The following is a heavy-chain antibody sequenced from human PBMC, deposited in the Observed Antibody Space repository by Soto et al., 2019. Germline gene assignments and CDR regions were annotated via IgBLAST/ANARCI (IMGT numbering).Heavy chain of an antibody. CDR1: GFTVSSNY. J-gene: IGHJ4*02. CDR3: AREGVTYQFDY. V-gene: IGHV3-53*04. Sequence: GRSLRLSCAASGFTVSSNYMRWVRQAPGKGLEWVSVIYSGGSTYHADSVKGRFTISRHNSKNTLYLQMNSLRAEDTAVYYCAREGVTYQFDYWGQGTLVTVSS. D-gene: IGHD2-2*01. CDR2: IYSGGST.